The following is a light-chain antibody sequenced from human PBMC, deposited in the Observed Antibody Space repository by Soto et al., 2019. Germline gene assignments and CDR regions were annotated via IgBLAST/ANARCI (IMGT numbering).Light chain of an antibody. J-gene: IGKJ4*01. Sequence: ERVMTQSPATLSVSPGERATLSCRASQSVGGDLAWYQQKPGQAPRLLIYGAPSRAPGIPDRFSGSGSGTEFTLTISSLQSEDSAVYYCQQYENWPQLTFGGGTKVDIK. CDR2: GAP. CDR1: QSVGGD. CDR3: QQYENWPQLT. V-gene: IGKV3-15*01.